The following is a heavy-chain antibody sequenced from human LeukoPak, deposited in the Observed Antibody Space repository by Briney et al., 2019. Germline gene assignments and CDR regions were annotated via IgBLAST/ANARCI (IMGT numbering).Heavy chain of an antibody. CDR2: ISTGGGGT. Sequence: PGGSLRLSCSASGFTFNTYAMHWVRQAPGKGLEYVSAISTGGGGTYYADSVKGRFTIFRDNSKNTLYLQMNSLRAEDTAVYYCVRYGNSCYDPWGQGTLVTVSS. CDR1: GFTFNTYA. V-gene: IGHV3-64D*06. D-gene: IGHD6-13*01. J-gene: IGHJ5*02. CDR3: VRYGNSCYDP.